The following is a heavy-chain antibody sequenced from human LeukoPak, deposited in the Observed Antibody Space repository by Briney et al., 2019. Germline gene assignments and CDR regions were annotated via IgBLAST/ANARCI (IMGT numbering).Heavy chain of an antibody. CDR2: IYYSGST. CDR1: GGSISSGDYY. V-gene: IGHV4-30-4*01. CDR3: ARAGVDCSSTSCLSYSSSWQPDPAEYFQH. J-gene: IGHJ1*01. D-gene: IGHD2-2*01. Sequence: SQTLSLTCTVSGGSISSGDYYWSWIRQPPGKGLEWIGYIYYSGSTYYNPSLKSRVTISVDTSKNQFSLKLSSVTAADTAVYYCARAGVDCSSTSCLSYSSSWQPDPAEYFQHWGQGTLVTVSS.